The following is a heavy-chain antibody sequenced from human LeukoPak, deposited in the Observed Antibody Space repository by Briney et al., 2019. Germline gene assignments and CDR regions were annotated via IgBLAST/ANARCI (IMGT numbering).Heavy chain of an antibody. V-gene: IGHV1-69*05. Sequence: GASVKVSCKASGGTFSSYAISWVRQAPGQGLEWMGGIIPIFGTANYAQKFQGRVTMTRDTSISTAYMELSRLRSDDTAVYYCARWAPVRGYSGYDNFDYWGQGTLVTVSS. CDR1: GGTFSSYA. CDR3: ARWAPVRGYSGYDNFDY. D-gene: IGHD5-12*01. CDR2: IIPIFGTA. J-gene: IGHJ4*02.